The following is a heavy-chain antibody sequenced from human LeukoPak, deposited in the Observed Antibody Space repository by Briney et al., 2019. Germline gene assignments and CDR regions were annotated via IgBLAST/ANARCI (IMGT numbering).Heavy chain of an antibody. V-gene: IGHV3-48*03. Sequence: PGGSLTVSCAASGFTFSSYEMNWVRQAPGKGLEWVSYISSSGRTIYYADSVKGRFTISRYNDNNSLYLQMNSLRAEDTAVYYCARGGTRHYDILTGYYLITHDFDYWGQGALVSVSS. J-gene: IGHJ4*02. D-gene: IGHD3-9*01. CDR1: GFTFSSYE. CDR3: ARGGTRHYDILTGYYLITHDFDY. CDR2: ISSSGRTI.